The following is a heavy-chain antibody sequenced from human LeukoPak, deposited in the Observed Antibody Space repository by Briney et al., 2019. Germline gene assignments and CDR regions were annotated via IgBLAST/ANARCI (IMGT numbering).Heavy chain of an antibody. Sequence: GGSLRLSCAASGFTFSSYSMNWVRQAPGKGLEWVSSISSSSSYIYYADSVKGRFTISRDDAKNSLYLQMNSLRAEDTAVYYCARRPGIHSSGWYYFDYWGQGTLVTVSS. CDR3: ARRPGIHSSGWYYFDY. CDR2: ISSSSSYI. V-gene: IGHV3-21*01. D-gene: IGHD6-19*01. J-gene: IGHJ4*02. CDR1: GFTFSSYS.